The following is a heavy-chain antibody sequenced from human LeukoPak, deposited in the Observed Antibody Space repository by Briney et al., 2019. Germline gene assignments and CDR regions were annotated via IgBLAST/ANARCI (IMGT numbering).Heavy chain of an antibody. D-gene: IGHD4-17*01. V-gene: IGHV4-61*01. CDR2: IYYSGST. CDR3: ARERAVTTYYYFDY. CDR1: GVSISSSNSY. J-gene: IGHJ4*02. Sequence: SETLSLTCTVSGVSISSSNSYWGWIRQPPGKGLEWIGYIYYSGSTNYNPSLKSRVTISVDTSKNQFSLKLSFVTAADTAVYYCARERAVTTYYYFDYWGQGTLVTVSS.